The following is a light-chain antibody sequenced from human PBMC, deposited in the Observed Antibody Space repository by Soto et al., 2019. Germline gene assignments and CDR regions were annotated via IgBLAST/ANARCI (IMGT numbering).Light chain of an antibody. CDR2: DSS. Sequence: DIQMTQYPSSLSASVGDRVTSICQSSQDITNYLNWYQQKPGKAPKLLIHDSSNLETGVPSRFSGSGSGTYFSFTISSLQPEDIATYFCQQFDSPPLTFGQGTRLEIK. CDR3: QQFDSPPLT. V-gene: IGKV1-33*01. J-gene: IGKJ5*01. CDR1: QDITNY.